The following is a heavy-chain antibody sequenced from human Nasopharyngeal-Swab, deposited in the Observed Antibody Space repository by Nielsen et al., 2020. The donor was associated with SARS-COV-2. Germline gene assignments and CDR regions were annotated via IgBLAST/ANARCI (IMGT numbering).Heavy chain of an antibody. D-gene: IGHD4/OR15-4a*01. CDR1: GFTFSNSD. CDR3: AKEEVPNDY. J-gene: IGHJ4*02. CDR2: ISISGATT. Sequence: GGSLRLSCSVSGFTFSNSDLCWVRQAPGKGLEWVSAISISGATTFYADSVRGRFTISRDNDRNTVYLQMSSLIVEDTAIYYCAKEEVPNDYWGQGTLVTVSS. V-gene: IGHV3-23*01.